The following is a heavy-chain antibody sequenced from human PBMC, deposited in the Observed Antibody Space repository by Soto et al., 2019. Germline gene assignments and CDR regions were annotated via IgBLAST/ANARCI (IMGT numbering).Heavy chain of an antibody. CDR2: ISSSGSTI. CDR3: ARLRIAAASYYYYYMDV. CDR1: GFTFSDYY. V-gene: IGHV3-11*01. J-gene: IGHJ6*03. Sequence: PGGSLRLSCAASGFTFSDYYMSWIRQAPGKGLEWVSYISSSGSTIYYADSVKGRFTISRDNAKNSLYLQMNSLRAEDTAVYYCARLRIAAASYYYYYMDVWGKGTTVTVSS. D-gene: IGHD6-13*01.